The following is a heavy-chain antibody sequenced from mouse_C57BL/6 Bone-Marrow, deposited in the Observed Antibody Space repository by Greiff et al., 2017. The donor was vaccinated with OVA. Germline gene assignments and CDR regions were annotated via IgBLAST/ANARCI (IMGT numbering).Heavy chain of an antibody. CDR2: IYPGSGST. J-gene: IGHJ2*01. CDR1: GYTFTSYW. CDR3: ARWAYYDYDGVAFDY. Sequence: LQLQQPGAELVKPGASVKMSCKASGYTFTSYWITWVKQRPGQGLEWIGDIYPGSGSTNYNEKFKSKATLTVDTSSSTAYMQLSSLTSEDSAVYYCARWAYYDYDGVAFDYWGQGTTLTVSS. V-gene: IGHV1-55*01. D-gene: IGHD2-4*01.